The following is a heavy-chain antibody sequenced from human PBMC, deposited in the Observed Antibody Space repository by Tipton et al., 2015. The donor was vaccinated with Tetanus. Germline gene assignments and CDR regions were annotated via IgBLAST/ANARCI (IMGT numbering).Heavy chain of an antibody. CDR2: INPSGGST. Sequence: QVQLVQSGAEVKKPGASVKVSCKASGYTFTSYYMHWVRQAPGQGLEWMGIINPSGGSTSYAQKFQGRVTMTRDTSTSTAYMELRSLRSDDTAVYYCASTRKSCSGGSCYLDWFDPWGQGTLVTVSS. CDR1: GYTFTSYY. D-gene: IGHD2-15*01. CDR3: ASTRKSCSGGSCYLDWFDP. J-gene: IGHJ5*02. V-gene: IGHV1-46*01.